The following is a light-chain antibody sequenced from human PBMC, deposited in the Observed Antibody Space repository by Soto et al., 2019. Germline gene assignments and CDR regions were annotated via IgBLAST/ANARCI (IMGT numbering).Light chain of an antibody. CDR1: SSDVGGYNF. CDR3: SSYTSTNTQL. CDR2: DVT. J-gene: IGLJ2*01. V-gene: IGLV2-14*03. Sequence: QSALTQPASVSGSPGQSITISCTGTSSDVGGYNFVSWYQQHPGKAPKLMIYDVTNRPSGVSNRFYGSKSGNTASLTISGLQAEDEAHYYCSSYTSTNTQLFGGGTKVTVL.